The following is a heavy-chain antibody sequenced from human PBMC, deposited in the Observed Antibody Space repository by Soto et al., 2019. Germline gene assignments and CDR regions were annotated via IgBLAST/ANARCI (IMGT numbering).Heavy chain of an antibody. CDR1: GYTFTSYG. CDR2: ISADNGKT. Sequence: ASVNVPCKASGYTFTSYGISWVLRAPGEGLEWMGWISADNGKTNYAQKFQGRVTMSTDTSTSTAYMELRSLRSDDAAVYYCVRDRRDYYDSSDSSPLSPTFHYWGQGTLVTVSS. V-gene: IGHV1-18*01. CDR3: VRDRRDYYDSSDSSPLSPTFHY. J-gene: IGHJ4*02. D-gene: IGHD3-22*01.